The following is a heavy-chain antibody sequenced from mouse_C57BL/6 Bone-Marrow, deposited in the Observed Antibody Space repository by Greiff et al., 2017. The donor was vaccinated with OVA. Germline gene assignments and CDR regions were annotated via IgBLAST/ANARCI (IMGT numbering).Heavy chain of an antibody. V-gene: IGHV1-85*01. Sequence: VQLQQSGPELVKPGASVKLSCKASGYTFTSYDINWVKQRPGQGLEWIGWIYPRDGSTTYNEKFKGKATLTVDTSSSTAYMELHSLTSEDSAVYFCARKDGYYGYWYFDVWGTGTTVTVSS. CDR3: ARKDGYYGYWYFDV. CDR1: GYTFTSYD. CDR2: IYPRDGST. J-gene: IGHJ1*03. D-gene: IGHD2-3*01.